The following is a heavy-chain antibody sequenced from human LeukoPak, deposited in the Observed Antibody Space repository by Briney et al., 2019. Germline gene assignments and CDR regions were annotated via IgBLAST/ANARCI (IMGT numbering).Heavy chain of an antibody. V-gene: IGHV4-59*08. CDR2: IYYSGST. D-gene: IGHD3-10*01. Sequence: PSETLSLTCTVSGGSISSYYWNWIRQPPGKGLEWIGYIYYSGSTNYNPSLKSRVTISVDTSKNQFSLKLSSVTAADTAVYYCARFLSSMVRGAYNWFDPWGQGTLVTVSS. CDR3: ARFLSSMVRGAYNWFDP. CDR1: GGSISSYY. J-gene: IGHJ5*02.